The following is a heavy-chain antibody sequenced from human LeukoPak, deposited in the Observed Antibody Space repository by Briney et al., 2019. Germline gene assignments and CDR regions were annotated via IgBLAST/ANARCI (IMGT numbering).Heavy chain of an antibody. CDR1: GFTFSSYW. J-gene: IGHJ4*02. CDR2: INHNGNVN. V-gene: IGHV3-7*01. Sequence: GVSLRLSCAASGFTFSSYWMNWARQAPGKGLEWVASINHNGNVNYYVDSVKGRFTVSRDNGKSSLYLQMNSLRVEDTALYYCVRQFASWGQGTLVTVSS. CDR3: VRQFAS.